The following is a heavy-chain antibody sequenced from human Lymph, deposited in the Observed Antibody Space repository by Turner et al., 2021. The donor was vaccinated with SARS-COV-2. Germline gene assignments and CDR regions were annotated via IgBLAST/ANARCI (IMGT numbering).Heavy chain of an antibody. V-gene: IGHV1-8*02. Sequence: QVQLVQSGAEAKKPGASVAVSCKAPGYTFPSYDINWVRQATGQGLEWMGWMNPNSGNTGYAQKFQGRVTMTRNTSISTAYMELSSLRSEDTAVYYCARGRYSGGGMDVWGQGTTVTVSS. CDR1: GYTFPSYD. CDR3: ARGRYSGGGMDV. J-gene: IGHJ6*02. CDR2: MNPNSGNT. D-gene: IGHD1-26*01.